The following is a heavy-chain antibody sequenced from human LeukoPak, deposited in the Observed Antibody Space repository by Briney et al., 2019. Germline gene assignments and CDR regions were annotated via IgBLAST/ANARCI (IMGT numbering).Heavy chain of an antibody. V-gene: IGHV3-7*01. Sequence: GGSLRLSCAASGFTFSSYAMSWVRQAPGKGLEWVANIKQDGSEKYYVDSVKGRFTISRDNAKNSLYLQMNSLRAEDTAVYYCARGPPNPNYWGQGTLVTVSS. CDR1: GFTFSSYA. CDR3: ARGPPNPNY. J-gene: IGHJ4*02. D-gene: IGHD1-14*01. CDR2: IKQDGSEK.